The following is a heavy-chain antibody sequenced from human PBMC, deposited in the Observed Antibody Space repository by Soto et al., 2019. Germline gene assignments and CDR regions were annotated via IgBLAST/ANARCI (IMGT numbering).Heavy chain of an antibody. D-gene: IGHD3-10*01. V-gene: IGHV4-61*08. Sequence: SLTCTVSGGSISSGGYYWSWIRQHPGKGLEWIGYIYYSGSTNYNPSLKSRVTISVDTSKNQFSLKLSSVTAADTAVYYCARVWGGGFDFWGQGTMVTVSS. J-gene: IGHJ3*01. CDR1: GGSISSGGYY. CDR3: ARVWGGGFDF. CDR2: IYYSGST.